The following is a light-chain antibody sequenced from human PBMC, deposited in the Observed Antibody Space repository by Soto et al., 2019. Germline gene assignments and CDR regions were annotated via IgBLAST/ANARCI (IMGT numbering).Light chain of an antibody. CDR3: QQSNRYPYT. Sequence: DIQMTQSPSTLSASVGDRVTITCRASQNINNWLAWYQQTPGKAPKLLIYKASSLESGVPSRFSGSGSGTEFTLTISSLQPDDFATYYCQQSNRYPYTFGQGTKLEIK. CDR2: KAS. CDR1: QNINNW. J-gene: IGKJ2*01. V-gene: IGKV1-5*03.